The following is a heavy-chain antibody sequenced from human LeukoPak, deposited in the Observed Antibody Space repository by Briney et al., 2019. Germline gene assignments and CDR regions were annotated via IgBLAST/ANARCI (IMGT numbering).Heavy chain of an antibody. J-gene: IGHJ4*02. V-gene: IGHV4-39*01. D-gene: IGHD3-22*01. CDR1: GGSISNYY. CDR3: ARHLDYYDSSGYYYHFDY. CDR2: IYYSGNT. Sequence: SETLSLTCTVSGGSISNYYWGWIRQAPGKGLEWIGSIYYSGNTYYNSSLKSRVTISVDTSKNQFSLKLSSVTAADTAVYYCARHLDYYDSSGYYYHFDYWGQGTLVTVSS.